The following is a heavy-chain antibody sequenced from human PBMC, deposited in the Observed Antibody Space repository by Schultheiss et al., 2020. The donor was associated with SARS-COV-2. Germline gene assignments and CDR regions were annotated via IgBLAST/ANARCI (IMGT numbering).Heavy chain of an antibody. Sequence: SVKVSCKASGGTFSSNPISWVRQAPGQGLEWMGGIIPIFGTANYAQKFQGRVTITADESTSTAYMELSSLRSEDTAVYYCARDRIAARLYYYYGMDVWGQGTTVTVSS. J-gene: IGHJ6*02. V-gene: IGHV1-69*13. CDR3: ARDRIAARLYYYYGMDV. CDR1: GGTFSSNP. CDR2: IIPIFGTA. D-gene: IGHD6-6*01.